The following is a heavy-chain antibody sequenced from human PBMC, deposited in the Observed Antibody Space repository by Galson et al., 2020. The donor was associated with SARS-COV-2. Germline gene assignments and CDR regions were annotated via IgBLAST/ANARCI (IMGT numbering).Heavy chain of an antibody. CDR3: ARTYYYGSGSYYRQAYYYYGMDV. D-gene: IGHD3-10*01. Sequence: SGPTLVKPTQTLTLTCTFSGFSLSTSGMCVSWIRQPPGKALEWLALIDWDDDKYYSTSLKTRLTISKDTSKNQVVLTMTNMDPVDTATYYCARTYYYGSGSYYRQAYYYYGMDVWGQGTTVTVSS. J-gene: IGHJ6*02. V-gene: IGHV2-70*01. CDR2: IDWDDDK. CDR1: GFSLSTSGMC.